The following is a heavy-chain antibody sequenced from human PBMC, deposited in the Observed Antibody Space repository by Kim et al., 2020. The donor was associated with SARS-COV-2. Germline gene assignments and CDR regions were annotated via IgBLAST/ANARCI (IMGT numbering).Heavy chain of an antibody. Sequence: DYKVSVKSRQHISPDTHKNQFALQLNSGTPEETAVYYCARRSSGANLGFDYWGQGTLVTVSS. V-gene: IGHV6-1*01. J-gene: IGHJ4*02. D-gene: IGHD3-10*01. CDR3: ARRSSGANLGFDY.